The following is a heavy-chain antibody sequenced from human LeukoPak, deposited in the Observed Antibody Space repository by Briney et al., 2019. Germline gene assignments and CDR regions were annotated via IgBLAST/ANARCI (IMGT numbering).Heavy chain of an antibody. J-gene: IGHJ4*02. Sequence: SGTLSLTCTVSGGSISSYYWSWLRQPPGKGLEWIGYIYYSGSTNYNPSLKSRVTISVDTSKNQFSLRLSSVTAADTAVYYCASGSGWYGYWGQGTLVTVSS. CDR3: ASGSGWYGY. D-gene: IGHD6-19*01. V-gene: IGHV4-59*01. CDR2: IYYSGST. CDR1: GGSISSYY.